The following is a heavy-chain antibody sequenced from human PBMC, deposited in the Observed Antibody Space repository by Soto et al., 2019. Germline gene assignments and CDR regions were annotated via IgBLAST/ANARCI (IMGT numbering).Heavy chain of an antibody. CDR1: GGSIGSYY. Sequence: SETLSLTCTVSGGSIGSYYWSWIRQPPGKGLEWIGYIYYSGSTNYNPSLKSRVTISVDTSKNQFSLKLSSVTAADTAVYYCARRSGQYFDYWGQGTLVTVSS. D-gene: IGHD3-10*01. CDR3: ARRSGQYFDY. J-gene: IGHJ4*02. CDR2: IYYSGST. V-gene: IGHV4-59*01.